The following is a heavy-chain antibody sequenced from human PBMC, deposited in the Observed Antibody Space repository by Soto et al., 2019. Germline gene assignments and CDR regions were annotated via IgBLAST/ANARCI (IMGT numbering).Heavy chain of an antibody. J-gene: IGHJ5*02. CDR1: GYTFTSYY. CDR2: INPSGGST. D-gene: IGHD3-3*01. CDR3: ARDVGPITIFGVAYNWFDP. V-gene: IGHV1-46*01. Sequence: ASVKVSCKASGYTFTSYYMHWVRQAPGQGLEWMGIINPSGGSTSYAQKFQGRVTMTRDTSTSTVYMELSSLRSEDTAVYYCARDVGPITIFGVAYNWFDPWGQGTLVTVSS.